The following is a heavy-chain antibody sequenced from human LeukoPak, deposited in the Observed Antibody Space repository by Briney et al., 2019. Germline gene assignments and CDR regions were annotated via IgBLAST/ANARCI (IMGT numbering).Heavy chain of an antibody. V-gene: IGHV3-23*01. CDR1: GFTFSSYA. J-gene: IGHJ4*02. CDR3: AKDMSKGSGWSGKDY. CDR2: ISGSGGST. D-gene: IGHD6-19*01. Sequence: GGSLRLSCAASGFTFSSYAMSWVRQAPGKGLEWVSAISGSGGSTYYADSVKGRFTISRDNSKNTLYLQMNSLGAEDTAVYYCAKDMSKGSGWSGKDYWGQGTLVTVSS.